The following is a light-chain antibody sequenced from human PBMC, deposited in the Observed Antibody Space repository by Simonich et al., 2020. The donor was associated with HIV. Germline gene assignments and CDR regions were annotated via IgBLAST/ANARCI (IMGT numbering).Light chain of an antibody. Sequence: DIVMTQSPDSLAVSLGERATINCKSSQSVLYSSNNKNYLAWYQQKPGPPPKLLIYWASTRESGVPDRFSGSGSGADFTLTISSLQAEDVAVYYCQQYYSTSWPFGQGTKVEIK. CDR2: WAS. CDR3: QQYYSTSWP. J-gene: IGKJ1*01. V-gene: IGKV4-1*01. CDR1: QSVLYSSNNKNY.